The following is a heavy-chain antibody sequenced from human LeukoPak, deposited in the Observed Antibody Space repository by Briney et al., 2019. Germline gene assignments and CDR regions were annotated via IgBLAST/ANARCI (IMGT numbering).Heavy chain of an antibody. V-gene: IGHV3-73*01. Sequence: PGGSLKLSCVVSGLTFRASDMHWVRQASGKGLEWVGRVQTKPNSYATAYAASLKGRFTISRDDSINTAYLQMNSLRAEDTAVYYCTTFRSGHYWGPGTLVTVSS. J-gene: IGHJ4*02. CDR1: GLTFRASD. D-gene: IGHD6-25*01. CDR2: VQTKPNSYAT. CDR3: TTFRSGHY.